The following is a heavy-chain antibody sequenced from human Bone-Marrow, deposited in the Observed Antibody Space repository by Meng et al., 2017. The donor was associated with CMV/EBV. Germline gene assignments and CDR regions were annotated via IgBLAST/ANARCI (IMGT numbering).Heavy chain of an antibody. J-gene: IGHJ5*02. Sequence: GESLKISCAASGFTFSSYAMHWVRQAPGKGLEWVAVISYDGSNKYYADSVKGRFTISRDNSKNTLYLQMNSLRAEDTAVYYCARSEGSDWNPFDTWGQGALVTVSS. V-gene: IGHV3-30-3*01. D-gene: IGHD1-1*01. CDR2: ISYDGSNK. CDR3: ARSEGSDWNPFDT. CDR1: GFTFSSYA.